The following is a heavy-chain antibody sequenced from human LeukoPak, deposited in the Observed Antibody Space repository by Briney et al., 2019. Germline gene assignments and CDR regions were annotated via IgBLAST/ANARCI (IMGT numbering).Heavy chain of an antibody. V-gene: IGHV3-30*18. D-gene: IGHD6-13*01. Sequence: SLRLSCAASGFTFSSYGMHWVRQAPGKGLEWVAVISYDGSNKYYADSVKGRFTISRDNSKNTLYLQMNSLRAEDTAVYYCAKRGSVAAAGTSSVGGFQHWGQGTLVTVSS. CDR2: ISYDGSNK. J-gene: IGHJ1*01. CDR1: GFTFSSYG. CDR3: AKRGSVAAAGTSSVGGFQH.